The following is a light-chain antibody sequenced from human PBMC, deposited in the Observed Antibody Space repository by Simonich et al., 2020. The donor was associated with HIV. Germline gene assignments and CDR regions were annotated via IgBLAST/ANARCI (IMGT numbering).Light chain of an antibody. CDR2: GAS. J-gene: IGKJ2*01. Sequence: IVMTQSPATLSVSPGERAPLSCRSSQSVSRNFAWYQQKPGQAPRLLIHGASTRATGIPARFSGSGSGTEFTLTISSLQSEDFAVYYCQQYNKWTPYTFGQGTKLEIK. V-gene: IGKV3-15*01. CDR3: QQYNKWTPYT. CDR1: QSVSRN.